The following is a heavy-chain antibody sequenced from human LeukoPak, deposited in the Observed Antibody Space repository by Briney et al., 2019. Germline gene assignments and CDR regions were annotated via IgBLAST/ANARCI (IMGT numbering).Heavy chain of an antibody. Sequence: GGSLRLSCAASGFTFGTYAMSWVRQAPGKGLEWVSAIIGSGGSTYYADSVKGRFTISRDNSKNTLYLQMDSLRAEDTAVYYCAKDQCTSTSCYKGDYWGQGTLVTVSS. CDR3: AKDQCTSTSCYKGDY. D-gene: IGHD2-2*02. J-gene: IGHJ4*02. CDR2: IIGSGGST. V-gene: IGHV3-23*01. CDR1: GFTFGTYA.